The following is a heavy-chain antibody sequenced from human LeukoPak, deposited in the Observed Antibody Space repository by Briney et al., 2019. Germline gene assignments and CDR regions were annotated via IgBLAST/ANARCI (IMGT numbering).Heavy chain of an antibody. J-gene: IGHJ4*02. Sequence: GGSLRLSCAASGFTFSSYAMSWVRQAPGKGLEWVSAISGSGGSTYYADSVKGRFTISRDNSKNTLYLQMNSLRAEDTAVYYCAKDLRMRVLRGVSDYWGQGTLVTVSS. CDR3: AKDLRMRVLRGVSDY. CDR1: GFTFSSYA. CDR2: ISGSGGST. V-gene: IGHV3-23*01. D-gene: IGHD4/OR15-4a*01.